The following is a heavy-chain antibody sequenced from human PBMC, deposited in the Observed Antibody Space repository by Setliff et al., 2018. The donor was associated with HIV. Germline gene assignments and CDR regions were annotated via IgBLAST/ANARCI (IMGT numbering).Heavy chain of an antibody. CDR2: MTASGSNI. V-gene: IGHV3-48*03. D-gene: IGHD3-9*01. CDR1: GFTFSIYE. Sequence: PGGSLRLSCAASGFTFSIYEMNWVRQAPGKGLEWVSYMTASGSNIYYADSVKGRFTISRDNAKNSLYLQMNSLRAEDTAIYYCARDYYDILTGYYLNSYYYYMDVWGKGTTVTVSS. CDR3: ARDYYDILTGYYLNSYYYYMDV. J-gene: IGHJ6*03.